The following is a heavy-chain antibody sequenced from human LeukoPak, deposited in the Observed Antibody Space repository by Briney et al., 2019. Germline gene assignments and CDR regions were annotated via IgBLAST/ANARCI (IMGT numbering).Heavy chain of an antibody. J-gene: IGHJ4*02. CDR3: ARNSEGLRLGELSPPI. D-gene: IGHD3-16*02. Sequence: KPSETLSLTXTVSGGSISSSSYYWGWIRQPPGKGLEWIGSIYYSGSTYYNPSLKSRVTISVDTSKNQFSLKLSSVTAADTAVYYCARNSEGLRLGELSPPIWGQGTLVTVSS. V-gene: IGHV4-39*01. CDR1: GGSISSSSYY. CDR2: IYYSGST.